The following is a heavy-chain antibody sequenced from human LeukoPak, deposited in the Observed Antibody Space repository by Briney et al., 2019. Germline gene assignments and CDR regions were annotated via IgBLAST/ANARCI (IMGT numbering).Heavy chain of an antibody. CDR1: GYSISSGYY. D-gene: IGHD2-15*01. CDR2: IYHSGST. J-gene: IGHJ2*01. CDR3: ARPSGARYWYFDL. Sequence: SETLSLTCTVSGYSISSGYYWGWIRQPPGKGLEWIGSIYHSGSTYYNPSLKSRVTISVDTSKNQFSLKLSSVTAADTAVYYCARPSGARYWYFDLWGRGTLVTVSS. V-gene: IGHV4-38-2*02.